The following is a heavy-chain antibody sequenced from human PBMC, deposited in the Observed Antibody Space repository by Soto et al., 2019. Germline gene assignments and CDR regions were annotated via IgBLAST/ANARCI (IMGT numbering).Heavy chain of an antibody. Sequence: SETLSLTCTVSGGSISSGGYYWSWIRQHPGKGLEWIGYIYYSGSTNYNPSLKSRVTISVDTSKNQFSLKLSSVTAADTAVYHCASLSYDYIWGSYRYYFDYWGQGTLVTVSS. CDR2: IYYSGST. CDR1: GGSISSGGYY. V-gene: IGHV4-31*03. D-gene: IGHD3-16*02. CDR3: ASLSYDYIWGSYRYYFDY. J-gene: IGHJ4*02.